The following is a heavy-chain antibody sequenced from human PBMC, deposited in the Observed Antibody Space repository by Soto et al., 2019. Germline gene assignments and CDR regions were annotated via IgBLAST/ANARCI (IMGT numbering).Heavy chain of an antibody. CDR2: ISSSSSYI. V-gene: IGHV3-21*01. J-gene: IGHJ4*02. CDR1: GFTFSSYS. Sequence: EVQLVESGGGLVKPGGSLRLSCAASGFTFSSYSMNWVRQAPGKGLEWVSSISSSSSYIYYADSVKGRFTISRDNAKNSLYLQMNSLRAXXXXVYYCATGETYSLXXYWGQGTLVXXSS. D-gene: IGHD2-15*01. CDR3: ATGETYSLXXY.